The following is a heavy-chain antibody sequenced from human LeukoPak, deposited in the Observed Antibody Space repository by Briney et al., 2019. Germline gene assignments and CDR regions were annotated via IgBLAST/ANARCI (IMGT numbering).Heavy chain of an antibody. Sequence: PGGSLRLSCAASGFTFSNAWMSWVRQAPGKGLEWVSAISGSGGSTYYADSVKGRFTISRDNSKNTLYLQMNSLRAEDTAVYYCANSDAFDIWGQGTMVTVSS. V-gene: IGHV3-23*01. CDR1: GFTFSNAW. CDR2: ISGSGGST. J-gene: IGHJ3*02. CDR3: ANSDAFDI.